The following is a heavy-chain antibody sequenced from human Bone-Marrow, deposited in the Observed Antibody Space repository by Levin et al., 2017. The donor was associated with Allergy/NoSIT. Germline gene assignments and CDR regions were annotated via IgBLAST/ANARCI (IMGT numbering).Heavy chain of an antibody. D-gene: IGHD6-19*01. CDR3: AKALTVAATYNWFDP. J-gene: IGHJ5*02. CDR2: ISGGGGTT. Sequence: ASETLSLTCAASGFIFSSYAMNWVRQAPGEGLEWVSSISGGGGTTYYADSVKGRFTISRDNSKNTVHLQMSSLRAEDTAVYFCAKALTVAATYNWFDPWGQGTQVTVSS. V-gene: IGHV3-23*01. CDR1: GFIFSSYA.